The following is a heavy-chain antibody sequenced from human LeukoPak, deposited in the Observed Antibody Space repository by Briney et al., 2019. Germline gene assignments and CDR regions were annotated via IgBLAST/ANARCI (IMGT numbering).Heavy chain of an antibody. Sequence: GGSLRPSCAASGNYWMHWVRQVPGKGLVWVSHINSDGSWTSYADSVKGRFTISKDNAKNTVYLQMNSLRAEDTAVYYCARDREKPRPRYYFDYWGQGTLVTVSS. V-gene: IGHV3-74*01. CDR1: GNYW. D-gene: IGHD1-14*01. CDR3: ARDREKPRPRYYFDY. J-gene: IGHJ4*02. CDR2: INSDGSWT.